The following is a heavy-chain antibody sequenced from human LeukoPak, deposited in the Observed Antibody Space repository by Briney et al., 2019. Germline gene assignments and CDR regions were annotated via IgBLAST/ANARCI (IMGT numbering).Heavy chain of an antibody. V-gene: IGHV4-34*01. CDR1: GGSCDDYY. CDR2: IHPHGIF. CDR3: ARGRDRSKAGDH. Sequence: PSETVSLTCAVYGGSCDDYYCSWIRQPPGKGLEWIGEIHPHGIFYYNSSLISRVTISIDTSKRQFSLRLTSVTAADTAFYYCARGRDRSKAGDHWGQGSLVTVSS. J-gene: IGHJ4*01. D-gene: IGHD5-24*01.